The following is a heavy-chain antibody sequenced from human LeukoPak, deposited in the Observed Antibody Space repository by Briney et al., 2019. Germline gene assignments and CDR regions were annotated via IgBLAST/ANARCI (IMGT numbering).Heavy chain of an antibody. J-gene: IGHJ1*01. CDR2: INPSGGST. CDR3: ARGGKIAVAGTRSPQYFQH. D-gene: IGHD6-19*01. CDR1: GYTFTSYY. Sequence: ASVKVSCKASGYTFTSYYMHWVRQAPGQGLEWMGIINPSGGSTSYAQKFQGRVTMTRDMSTSTDYMELSSLRSEDTAVYYCARGGKIAVAGTRSPQYFQHWGQGTLVTVSS. V-gene: IGHV1-46*01.